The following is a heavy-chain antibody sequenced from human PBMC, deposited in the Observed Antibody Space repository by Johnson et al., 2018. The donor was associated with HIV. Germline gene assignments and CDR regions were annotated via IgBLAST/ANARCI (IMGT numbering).Heavy chain of an antibody. V-gene: IGHV3-30*19. CDR3: ARDRGWELLLGAFDI. CDR2: IWYDGSNQ. D-gene: IGHD1-26*01. J-gene: IGHJ3*02. CDR1: GFTFSRYG. Sequence: QVQLVESGGGVVQVGRSLRLSCEASGFTFSRYGMHWVRQAPGKGLEWVAVIWYDGSNQYYADSVTGRFTISRDNSKNTLYLQMNSLRAEDTAVYYCARDRGWELLLGAFDIWGQGTMVTVSS.